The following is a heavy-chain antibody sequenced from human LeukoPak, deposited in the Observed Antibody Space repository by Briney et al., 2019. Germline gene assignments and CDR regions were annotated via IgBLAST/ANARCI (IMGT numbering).Heavy chain of an antibody. J-gene: IGHJ6*02. CDR2: ISSDGTNT. CDR1: GFTFSSYA. V-gene: IGHV3-74*01. Sequence: GGSLRLSCAASGFTFSSYAMSWVRQVPGKGLVWVSRISSDGTNTTYADSVKGRFTISRDNAKSTLYLQMNSLRAEDTAVYYCARGRHYGMDVWGQGTTVTVSS. CDR3: ARGRHYGMDV.